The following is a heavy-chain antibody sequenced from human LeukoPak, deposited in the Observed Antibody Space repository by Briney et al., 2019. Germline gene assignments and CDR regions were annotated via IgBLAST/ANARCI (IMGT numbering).Heavy chain of an antibody. CDR2: IYHSGST. CDR1: GGSISSSNW. Sequence: SETLSLTCAVSGGSISSSNWWSWVRQPPGKGLEWIGEIYHSGSTNYNPSLKSRVTISVDKSKNQFSLKLSSVTAADTAVYYCARSSSSWYQGYFDYWGXGTLVTVSS. J-gene: IGHJ4*02. V-gene: IGHV4-4*02. D-gene: IGHD6-13*01. CDR3: ARSSSSWYQGYFDY.